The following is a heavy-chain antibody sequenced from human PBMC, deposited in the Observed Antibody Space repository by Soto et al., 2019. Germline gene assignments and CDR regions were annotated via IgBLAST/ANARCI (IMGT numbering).Heavy chain of an antibody. V-gene: IGHV3-7*04. CDR1: GFTFNSYW. J-gene: IGHJ5*02. CDR2: IKQEGSEK. Sequence: GGSLRISCAASGFTFNSYWMTWVSQAPGKGLERVANIKQEGSEKYYVDSVKGRFCISRDNAKNSLYLQMNSLRAEDTAVYYCARGWGLDPWGQGTLVTVSS. CDR3: ARGWGLDP. D-gene: IGHD1-26*01.